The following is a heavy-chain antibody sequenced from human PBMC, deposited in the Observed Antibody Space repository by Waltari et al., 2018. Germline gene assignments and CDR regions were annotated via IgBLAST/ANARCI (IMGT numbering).Heavy chain of an antibody. CDR1: GGSIRSYY. Sequence: QVQLQESGPGLVKPSETLSLTCPVSGGSIRSYYWTWISPPAGKGLEWIGRIYTSGSTNYNPSLKSRVTMSVDTSKNQFSLKLSSVTAADTAVYYCAREREERFHRTPNFDIWGQGTMVTVSS. CDR3: AREREERFHRTPNFDI. D-gene: IGHD3-3*01. J-gene: IGHJ3*02. V-gene: IGHV4-4*07. CDR2: IYTSGST.